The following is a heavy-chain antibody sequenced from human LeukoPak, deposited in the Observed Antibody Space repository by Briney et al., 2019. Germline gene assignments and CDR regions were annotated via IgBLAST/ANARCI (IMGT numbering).Heavy chain of an antibody. CDR1: GFMFSNYA. V-gene: IGHV3-30*14. J-gene: IGHJ3*02. CDR2: TSFDGSNK. D-gene: IGHD3-16*01. CDR3: VKTMVAFGGLIRTDAFDI. Sequence: GGSLRLSCAASGFMFSNYAMHWVRQAPGKGLEWVGVTSFDGSNKHYAESVKGRFTISRDNSKNVLYLQLSSLRPEDTALYYCVKTMVAFGGLIRTDAFDIWGQGTMVTVSS.